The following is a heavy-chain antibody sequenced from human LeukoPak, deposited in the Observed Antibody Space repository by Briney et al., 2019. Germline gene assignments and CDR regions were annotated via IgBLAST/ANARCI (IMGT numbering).Heavy chain of an antibody. D-gene: IGHD5-24*01. J-gene: IGHJ3*02. Sequence: GGALRLSCAASGFTFSTDGIHWVRQAPGKGVGWVAVIWYDGSNKYYADSVKGRFTISRNNSKNTLYLQMNSLRVEDTAVYYCTRAKDNSGRDGFDIWGQGTVVTVSS. CDR3: TRAKDNSGRDGFDI. CDR1: GFTFSTDG. V-gene: IGHV3-33*01. CDR2: IWYDGSNK.